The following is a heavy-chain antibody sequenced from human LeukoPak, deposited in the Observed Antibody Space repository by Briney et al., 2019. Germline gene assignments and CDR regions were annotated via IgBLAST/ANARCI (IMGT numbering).Heavy chain of an antibody. CDR1: GFTFSSYS. V-gene: IGHV3-21*01. Sequence: KPGGSLRLSCAASGFTFSSYSMNWVRQAPGKGLEWVSSISSSSYIYYADSVKGRFTISRDNAKNSLYLQMNSLRAEDTAVYYCARDNHYCSSTSCYEREYYYYYMDVWGKGTTVTVSS. CDR3: ARDNHYCSSTSCYEREYYYYYMDV. D-gene: IGHD2-2*01. CDR2: ISSSSYI. J-gene: IGHJ6*03.